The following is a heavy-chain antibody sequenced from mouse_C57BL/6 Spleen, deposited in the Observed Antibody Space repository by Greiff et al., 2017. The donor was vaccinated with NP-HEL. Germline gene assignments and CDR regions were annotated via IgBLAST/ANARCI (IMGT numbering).Heavy chain of an antibody. Sequence: QVHVKQSGAELARPGASVKLSCKASGYTFTSYGISWVKQRTGQGLEWIGEIYPRSGNTYYTEKFKGKATLTADKSSSTAYMELRSLTSEDSAVYFCARSNPGNFDYWGQGTTLTVSS. J-gene: IGHJ2*01. CDR1: GYTFTSYG. V-gene: IGHV1-81*01. CDR3: ARSNPGNFDY. CDR2: IYPRSGNT.